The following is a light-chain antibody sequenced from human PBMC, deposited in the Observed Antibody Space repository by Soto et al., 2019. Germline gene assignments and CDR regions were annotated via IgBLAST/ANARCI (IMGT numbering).Light chain of an antibody. Sequence: EIVLTQSPGTLSLSPGQRAALSCRASQSVSSTFLAWYQQKPGQAPRLLIHGASNRATGIPDRFSGSGSGTDFTLTIVRLEPEDFAVYFCQQYAGSPRTFGQGTKVEIK. CDR2: GAS. V-gene: IGKV3-20*01. J-gene: IGKJ1*01. CDR1: QSVSSTF. CDR3: QQYAGSPRT.